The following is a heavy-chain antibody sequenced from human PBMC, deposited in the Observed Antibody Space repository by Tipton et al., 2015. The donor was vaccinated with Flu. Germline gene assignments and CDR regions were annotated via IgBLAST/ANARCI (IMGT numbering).Heavy chain of an antibody. CDR2: ISYNGGDK. V-gene: IGHV3-30*03. CDR1: GFTFSDYG. D-gene: IGHD3-22*01. J-gene: IGHJ3*01. CDR3: AREGSDYYESCEGYGFDF. Sequence: SLRLSCAASGFTFSDYGIHWVRQAPGKGLEWVAVISYNGGDKFYADSVKGRFTISRDNSKNTLYLQMNSLRPEDTAVYYCAREGSDYYESCEGYGFDFLGQGTMVSVSS.